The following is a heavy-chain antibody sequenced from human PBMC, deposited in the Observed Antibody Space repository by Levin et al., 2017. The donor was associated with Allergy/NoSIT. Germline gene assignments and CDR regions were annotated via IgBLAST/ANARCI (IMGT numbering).Heavy chain of an antibody. J-gene: IGHJ4*02. V-gene: IGHV4-61*01. Sequence: ESLKISCSVSGGSVSDGSYYWSWIRQPPGKGLEWIGCINYRGSAAYNPSLKSRVTMSVDTSKNQFSLKLNSVTTADTAVYYCAREPIAAPYDFWGQGTLVTVSS. CDR2: INYRGSA. CDR1: GGSVSDGSYY. D-gene: IGHD6-13*01. CDR3: AREPIAAPYDF.